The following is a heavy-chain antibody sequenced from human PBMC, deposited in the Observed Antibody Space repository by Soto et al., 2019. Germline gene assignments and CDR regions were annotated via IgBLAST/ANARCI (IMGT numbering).Heavy chain of an antibody. D-gene: IGHD4-17*01. J-gene: IGHJ4*02. Sequence: GGSLRLSCAASGFTFSSYSMNWVRQAPGKGLEWVSSISSSSSYIYYADSVKGRFTISRDNAKNSLYLQMNSLRAEDTAVYYCARDLVFGATVTSWDWGQGTLVTVSS. CDR2: ISSSSSYI. CDR1: GFTFSSYS. CDR3: ARDLVFGATVTSWD. V-gene: IGHV3-21*01.